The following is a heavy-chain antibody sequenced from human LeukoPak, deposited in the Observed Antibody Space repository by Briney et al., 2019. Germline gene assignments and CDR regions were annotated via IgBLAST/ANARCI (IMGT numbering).Heavy chain of an antibody. J-gene: IGHJ4*02. CDR3: ARGGARSRDGYN. V-gene: IGHV1-18*01. CDR2: ISAYNGNT. Sequence: ASVKVSCKASGYTFSNNGISWVRQAPGQGLEWMGWISAYNGNTNYAQKFQGRVTMTTDTSTSTAYMELRSLRYDDTAMYYCARGGARSRDGYNWGQGTLVTVSS. D-gene: IGHD5-24*01. CDR1: GYTFSNNG.